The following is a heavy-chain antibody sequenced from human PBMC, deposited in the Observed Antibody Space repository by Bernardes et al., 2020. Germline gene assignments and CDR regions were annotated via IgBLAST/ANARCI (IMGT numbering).Heavy chain of an antibody. CDR1: GDSVSSNSAA. V-gene: IGHV6-1*01. CDR3: ATEGYGETGAFDI. J-gene: IGHJ3*02. Sequence: RALSRICAISGDSVSSNSAAWNWIRQSPTRGLEWLGRTYYRSKWYNDYAVSVKSRITINPDTSKNQFSLQLNSVTPENTAVYYCATEGYGETGAFDIWGQGTMVTVSS. CDR2: TYYRSKWYN. D-gene: IGHD4-17*01.